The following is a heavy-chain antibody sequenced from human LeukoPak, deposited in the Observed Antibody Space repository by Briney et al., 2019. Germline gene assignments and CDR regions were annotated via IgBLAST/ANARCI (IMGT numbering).Heavy chain of an antibody. CDR1: GFTFSNYA. CDR3: AKGATVAYYYYYMDV. J-gene: IGHJ6*03. D-gene: IGHD4-23*01. V-gene: IGHV3-23*01. Sequence: GVSLRLSCAVSGFTFSNYAMSWVRQAPGKGLEWVSAISGSGGRTYYADSVKGRFTISRDNSKYTLYLQMNSLRAEDTAVYYCAKGATVAYYYYYMDVWGKGTTVTVSS. CDR2: ISGSGGRT.